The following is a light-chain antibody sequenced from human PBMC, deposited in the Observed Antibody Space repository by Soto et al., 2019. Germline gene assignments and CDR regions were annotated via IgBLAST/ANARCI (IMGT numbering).Light chain of an antibody. J-gene: IGKJ1*01. CDR2: ATS. CDR1: QSVDSTY. Sequence: EIVLTQSPGTLSLSPGERATLSCRASQSVDSTYLAWYQQKPDQSPRLLIYATSTRAAGIPDRFSGSGSGTDFTLTISRLEPEDFAVYYCQQYDRSWTFGQGTKVDIK. V-gene: IGKV3-20*01. CDR3: QQYDRSWT.